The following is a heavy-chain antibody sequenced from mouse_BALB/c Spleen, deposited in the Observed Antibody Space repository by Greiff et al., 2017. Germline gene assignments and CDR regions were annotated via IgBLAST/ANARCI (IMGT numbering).Heavy chain of an antibody. J-gene: IGHJ3*01. D-gene: IGHD3-2*01. V-gene: IGHV1-14*01. Sequence: VQLKESGPELVKPGASVKMSCKASGYTFTSYVMHWVKQKPGQGLEWIGYINPYNDGTKYNEKFKGKATLTSDKSSSTAYMELSSLTSEDSAVYYCARDSSGSWFAYWGQGTLVTVSA. CDR1: GYTFTSYV. CDR3: ARDSSGSWFAY. CDR2: INPYNDGT.